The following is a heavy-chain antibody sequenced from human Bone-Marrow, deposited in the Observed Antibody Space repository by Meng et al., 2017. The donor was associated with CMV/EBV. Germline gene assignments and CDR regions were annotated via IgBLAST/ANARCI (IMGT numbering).Heavy chain of an antibody. J-gene: IGHJ6*02. CDR3: ARDPSQYSSSWFYYYYGMDV. CDR2: INSDVSST. CDR1: GFTISSYW. Sequence: LSLTCAASGFTISSYWMHWVRQAQGKGLVWVSRINSDVSSTSYADSVKGRFTISRDNAKKTLYLQMNSLRAESTAVYYCARDPSQYSSSWFYYYYGMDVWGQGTTVTVSS. D-gene: IGHD6-13*01. V-gene: IGHV3-74*01.